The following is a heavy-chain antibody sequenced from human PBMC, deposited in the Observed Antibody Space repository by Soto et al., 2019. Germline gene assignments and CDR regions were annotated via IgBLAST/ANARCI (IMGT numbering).Heavy chain of an antibody. J-gene: IGHJ6*03. D-gene: IGHD2-2*03. CDR1: GFTFSSYA. Sequence: GGSLRLSCAASGFTFSSYAMSWVRQAPGKGLEWVSVISGRGGSAFYADSVKGRFTISRDNSKNTLYLQMNSLRAEDTAIYYCAKSYLDIVLVPAARYYYMDVWGKGTTVTVSS. V-gene: IGHV3-23*01. CDR2: ISGRGGSA. CDR3: AKSYLDIVLVPAARYYYMDV.